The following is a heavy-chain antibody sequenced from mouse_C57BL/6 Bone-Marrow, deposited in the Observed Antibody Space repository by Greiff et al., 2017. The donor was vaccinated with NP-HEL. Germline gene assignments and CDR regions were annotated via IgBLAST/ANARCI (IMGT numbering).Heavy chain of an antibody. D-gene: IGHD2-1*01. V-gene: IGHV1-82*01. J-gene: IGHJ3*01. Sequence: QVQLKESGPELVKPGASVKISCKASGYAFSSSWMNWVKQRPGKGLEWIGRIYPGDGDTNYNGKFKGKATLTVDKSSSTAYMQLSSLTSEDSAVYFCARSWGNSFAYWGQGTLVTVSA. CDR1: GYAFSSSW. CDR2: IYPGDGDT. CDR3: ARSWGNSFAY.